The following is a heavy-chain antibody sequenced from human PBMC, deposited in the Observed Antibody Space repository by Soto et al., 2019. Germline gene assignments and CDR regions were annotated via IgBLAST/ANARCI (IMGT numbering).Heavy chain of an antibody. Sequence: SETLSLTCTVSGGSISSSSYYWGWIRQPPGKGLEWIGNIYYSGSTYYNPSLKSRVTISVDTSKNQFSLKLSSVTAADTAVYYCARHSQWVPAAVDYWGQGTLVTVSS. CDR2: IYYSGST. V-gene: IGHV4-39*01. CDR3: ARHSQWVPAAVDY. D-gene: IGHD2-2*01. CDR1: GGSISSSSYY. J-gene: IGHJ4*02.